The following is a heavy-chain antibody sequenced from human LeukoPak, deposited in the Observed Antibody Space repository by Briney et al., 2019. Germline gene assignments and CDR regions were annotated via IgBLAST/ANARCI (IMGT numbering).Heavy chain of an antibody. CDR1: GYTFSGHY. V-gene: IGHV1-2*02. J-gene: IGHJ4*02. D-gene: IGHD3-22*01. Sequence: EASVKVACKASGYTFSGHYMHWVRQAPGQGLEWMAWIKPSSGATNYAQKFRGRVTMTRDTSNRTSYMELSRLRSDDTALYYCASCYYDSSGYYYFDYWGQGTLVTVSS. CDR3: ASCYYDSSGYYYFDY. CDR2: IKPSSGAT.